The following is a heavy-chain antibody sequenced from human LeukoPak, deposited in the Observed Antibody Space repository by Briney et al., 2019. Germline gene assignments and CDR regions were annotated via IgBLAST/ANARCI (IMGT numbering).Heavy chain of an antibody. V-gene: IGHV4-39*01. J-gene: IGHJ4*02. CDR1: GGSISSSSYY. CDR3: ATPGLARAY. CDR2: IYYSGNT. Sequence: SETLSLTCTVSGGSISSSSYYWGWIRQPPGKGLEWIGSIYYSGNTYYNASLKSRVTISGDTSKNQFSLKLISVTAADTAVYYCATPGLARAYWGQGTLVIVSS.